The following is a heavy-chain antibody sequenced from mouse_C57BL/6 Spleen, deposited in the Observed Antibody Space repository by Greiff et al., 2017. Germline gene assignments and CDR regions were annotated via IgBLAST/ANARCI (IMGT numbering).Heavy chain of an antibody. CDR1: GYSITSGYY. D-gene: IGHD3-3*01. J-gene: IGHJ3*01. Sequence: EVKLMESGPGLVKPSQSLSLTCSVTGYSITSGYYWNWIRQFPGNKLEWMGYISYDGSNNYNPSLKNRISITRDTSKNQFFLKLNSVTTEDTATYYCARDPPSGTGFADWGQGTLVTVSA. CDR2: ISYDGSN. CDR3: ARDPPSGTGFAD. V-gene: IGHV3-6*01.